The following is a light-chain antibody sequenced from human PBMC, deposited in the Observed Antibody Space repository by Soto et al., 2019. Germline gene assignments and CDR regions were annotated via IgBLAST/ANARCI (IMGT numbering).Light chain of an antibody. CDR1: SSNVGNNY. CDR2: ENN. Sequence: QSALTQPPSVSAAPGQKVTISCSGSSSNVGNNYVSWYQQFPGAAPKLLIYENNKRPSGVPDRFSASKSGTSATLGISGLQTGDEAEYYCGTWDSSLNAGVFGGGTKLTVL. J-gene: IGLJ2*01. V-gene: IGLV1-51*02. CDR3: GTWDSSLNAGV.